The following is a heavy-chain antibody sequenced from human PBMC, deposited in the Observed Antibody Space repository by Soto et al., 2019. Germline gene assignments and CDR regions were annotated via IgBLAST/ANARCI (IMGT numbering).Heavy chain of an antibody. V-gene: IGHV3-21*01. J-gene: IGHJ3*02. CDR1: GFTFSSYS. CDR2: ISSSSSYI. D-gene: IGHD6-19*01. Sequence: GSLRLSCAASGFTFSSYSMNWVHQAPGKGLEWVSSISSSSSYIYYADSVKGRFTISRDNAKNSLYLQMNSLRAEDTAVYYCARDRSVAGTHDAFDIWGQGTMVTVS. CDR3: ARDRSVAGTHDAFDI.